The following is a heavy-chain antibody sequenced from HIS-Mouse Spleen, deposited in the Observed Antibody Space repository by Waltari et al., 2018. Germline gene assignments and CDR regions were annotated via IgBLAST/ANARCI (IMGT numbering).Heavy chain of an antibody. V-gene: IGHV4-39*01. CDR1: GGSIRSSSYH. D-gene: IGHD4-17*01. Sequence: QLQLQESGPGLVKPSETLSLTCTVSGGSIRSSSYHWGPSRQPPGKGLEWIGSIYYSGSTYYNPSLKSRVTISVDTSKNQFSLKLSSVTAADTAVYYCARHPDYGGKSFDYWGQGTLVTVSS. J-gene: IGHJ4*02. CDR2: IYYSGST. CDR3: ARHPDYGGKSFDY.